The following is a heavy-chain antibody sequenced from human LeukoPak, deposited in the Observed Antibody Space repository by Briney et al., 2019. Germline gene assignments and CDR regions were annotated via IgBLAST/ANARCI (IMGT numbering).Heavy chain of an antibody. Sequence: ASETLSLTCTVSGGSISSYYWSWIRQPPGKGLEWIGYIYYSGSTNYNPSLKGRVTISVDTSKNQFSLKLSSVTAADTAVYYCASHSSGYYGAFDIWGQGTMVTVSS. CDR2: IYYSGST. V-gene: IGHV4-59*08. D-gene: IGHD3-22*01. CDR3: ASHSSGYYGAFDI. CDR1: GGSISSYY. J-gene: IGHJ3*02.